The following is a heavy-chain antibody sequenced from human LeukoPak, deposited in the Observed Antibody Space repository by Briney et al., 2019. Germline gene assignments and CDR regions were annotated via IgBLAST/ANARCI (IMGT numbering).Heavy chain of an antibody. J-gene: IGHJ4*02. V-gene: IGHV3-64*01. CDR1: GFTFSTYA. D-gene: IGHD3-10*01. CDR3: AKARGLWFGESYRYYFDY. CDR2: IRSNGGST. Sequence: GGSLRLSCAASGFTFSTYAMHWVRQAPGKGLEYVSAIRSNGGSTYYANSVKGRFTTSRDNSKNTLYLQMGSLRAEDTAVYYCAKARGLWFGESYRYYFDYWGQGTLVTVSS.